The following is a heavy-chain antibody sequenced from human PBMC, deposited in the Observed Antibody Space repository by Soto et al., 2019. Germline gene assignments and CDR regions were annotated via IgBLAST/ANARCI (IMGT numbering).Heavy chain of an antibody. D-gene: IGHD6-13*01. J-gene: IGHJ6*02. CDR1: GYSFTSYW. V-gene: IGHV5-10-1*01. CDR3: ARLQYSAAAGRSLMDV. CDR2: IDPSDSYT. Sequence: PGESLKISCKGSGYSFTSYWISWVRQMPGKGLEWMGRIDPSDSYTNYSPSFQGHVTISADKSISTAYLQWSSLKASDTAMYYCARLQYSAAAGRSLMDVWGQGTTVTVSS.